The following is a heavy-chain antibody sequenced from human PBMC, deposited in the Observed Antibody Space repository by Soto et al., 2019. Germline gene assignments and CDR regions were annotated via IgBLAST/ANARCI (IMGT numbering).Heavy chain of an antibody. Sequence: QVQLQESGPGLVKPSQTMSLTCTVSGGSISSGDYYWNWIRQHPGKGLEWIGYIYHRGSTKYTPSLKHRVTISVDTSKNQISLKLSSLSAADTAVYYCARAESVGHTVVPDYCGQGTLVTVSS. J-gene: IGHJ4*02. CDR1: GGSISSGDYY. CDR2: IYHRGST. V-gene: IGHV4-31*03. D-gene: IGHD2-21*01. CDR3: ARAESVGHTVVPDY.